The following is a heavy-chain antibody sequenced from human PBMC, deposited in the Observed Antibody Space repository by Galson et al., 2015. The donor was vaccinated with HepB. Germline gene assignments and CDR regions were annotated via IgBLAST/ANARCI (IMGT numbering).Heavy chain of an antibody. CDR2: IYYTGST. CDR3: ATFSSTFGWFDP. V-gene: IGHV4-31*03. D-gene: IGHD3-10*01. Sequence: QVQLQESGPGLVKPSQTLSLTCTVSGGSVNTAGYYWTWIRQHPGKGLEWMGYIYYTGSTYYNPSLTSRLIISVDTSKNQFSLRLMSVTAADTAVYYCATFSSTFGWFDPWGQGTLVTVSS. J-gene: IGHJ5*02. CDR1: GGSVNTAGYY.